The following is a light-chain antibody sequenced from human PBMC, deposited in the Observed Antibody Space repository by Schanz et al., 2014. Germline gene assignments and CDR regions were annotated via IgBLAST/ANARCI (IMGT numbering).Light chain of an antibody. CDR3: QLYGSSPGYT. Sequence: EIVLTQSPGTLSLSPGERATLSCRASQSVSSSYLAWYQQKPGQAPRLLIYGASSRATGIPDRFSGSGSGTDFTLTIGRLEPEDFAVYYCQLYGSSPGYTFGQGTKLEIK. CDR1: QSVSSSY. CDR2: GAS. V-gene: IGKV3-20*01. J-gene: IGKJ2*01.